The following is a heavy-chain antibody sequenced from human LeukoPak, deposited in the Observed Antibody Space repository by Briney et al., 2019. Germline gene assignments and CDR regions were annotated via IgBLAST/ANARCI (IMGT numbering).Heavy chain of an antibody. CDR2: ISSSSSYI. V-gene: IGHV3-21*01. CDR1: GFTFSSYS. CDR3: ARVGWGGGTMVRGATGMDV. J-gene: IGHJ6*02. D-gene: IGHD3-10*01. Sequence: PGGSLRLSCAASGFTFSSYSMNWVRQAPGKGLEWVSSISSSSSYIYYADSVKGRFTISRDNAKNSLYLQMNSLRAEDTAVYYCARVGWGGGTMVRGATGMDVWGQGTTVTVSS.